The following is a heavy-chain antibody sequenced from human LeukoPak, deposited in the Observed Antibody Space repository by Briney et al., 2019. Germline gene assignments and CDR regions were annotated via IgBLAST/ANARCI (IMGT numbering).Heavy chain of an antibody. J-gene: IGHJ4*02. Sequence: GGSLRLSCAASGFTFSSYSMNWVRQAPGKGLEWVSSISSSSSTIYYADSVKGRFTISRDNAKNSLYLQMNSLRAEDTAVYDCARALWFGETFPAYWGQGTLVTVSS. V-gene: IGHV3-48*01. D-gene: IGHD3-10*01. CDR3: ARALWFGETFPAY. CDR1: GFTFSSYS. CDR2: ISSSSSTI.